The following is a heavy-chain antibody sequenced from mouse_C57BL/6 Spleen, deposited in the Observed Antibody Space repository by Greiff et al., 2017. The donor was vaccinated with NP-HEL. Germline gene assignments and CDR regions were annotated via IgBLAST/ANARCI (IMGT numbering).Heavy chain of an antibody. D-gene: IGHD2-5*01. CDR1: GFNIKDYY. V-gene: IGHV14-1*01. J-gene: IGHJ4*01. Sequence: EVKLVESGAELVRPGASVKLSCTASGFNIKDYYMHWVKQRPEQGLEWIGRIDPEDGDTEYAPKFQGKATMTADTSSNTAYLQLSSLTSEDTAVYYCTSYYSNYGAMDYWGQGTSVTVAS. CDR3: TSYYSNYGAMDY. CDR2: IDPEDGDT.